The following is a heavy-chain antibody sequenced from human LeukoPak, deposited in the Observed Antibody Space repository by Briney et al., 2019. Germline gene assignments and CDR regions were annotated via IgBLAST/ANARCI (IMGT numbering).Heavy chain of an antibody. CDR2: IWYDGSNK. J-gene: IGHJ6*02. CDR1: GFTFSSCA. Sequence: GGSLRLSCAASGFTFSSCAMHWVRQAPGKGLEWVAVIWYDGSNKYYADSVKGRFTISRDNSKNTLYLQMNSLRAEDTAVYYCARVLHVGPDYYYYGMDVWGQGTTVTVSS. CDR3: ARVLHVGPDYYYYGMDV. V-gene: IGHV3-33*08. D-gene: IGHD1-14*01.